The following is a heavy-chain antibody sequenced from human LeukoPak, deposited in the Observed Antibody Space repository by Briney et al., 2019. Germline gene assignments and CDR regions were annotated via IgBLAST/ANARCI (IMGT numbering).Heavy chain of an antibody. CDR1: GFTFINYA. CDR3: AKDRDSGGYNDY. V-gene: IGHV3-23*01. CDR2: VLGSGDST. J-gene: IGHJ4*02. D-gene: IGHD2-15*01. Sequence: GGSLRLSCAASGFTFINYAMTWVRQAPGKGLEWVSTVLGSGDSTFYADSVKGRFTISRDNSKDTVYLQMNSLRAEDTAVYYCAKDRDSGGYNDYWGQGTLVTVSS.